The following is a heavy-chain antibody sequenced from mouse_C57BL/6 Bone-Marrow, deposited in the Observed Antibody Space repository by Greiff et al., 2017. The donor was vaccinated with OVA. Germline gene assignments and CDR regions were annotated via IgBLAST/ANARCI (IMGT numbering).Heavy chain of an antibody. Sequence: EVQLVESGGGLVKPGGSLKLSCAASGFTFSSYAMSWVRQTPEKRLEWVATISDGGSYTYYPDNVKGRFTISRDNAKNNLYLQMSHLKSEDTAMYYCAREPEGYAMDYWGQGTSVTVSS. J-gene: IGHJ4*01. CDR1: GFTFSSYA. V-gene: IGHV5-4*01. CDR2: ISDGGSYT. CDR3: AREPEGYAMDY.